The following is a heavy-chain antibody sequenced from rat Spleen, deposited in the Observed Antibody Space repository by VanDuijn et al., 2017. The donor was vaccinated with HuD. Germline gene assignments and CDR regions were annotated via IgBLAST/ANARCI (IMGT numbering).Heavy chain of an antibody. CDR1: EFTFSSFA. V-gene: IGHV5S13*01. D-gene: IGHD1-10*01. J-gene: IGHJ2*01. CDR3: TRGGNYDFDY. Sequence: EVHLVESGGGLVQPGRSLKLSCAASEFTFSSFAMAWVRQAPKKGLEWVATITSGDSNTYYPDSVKGRFTISRDNAKNTLYLQMDSLRSEDTATYYCTRGGNYDFDYWGQGVMVTVSS. CDR2: ITSGDSNT.